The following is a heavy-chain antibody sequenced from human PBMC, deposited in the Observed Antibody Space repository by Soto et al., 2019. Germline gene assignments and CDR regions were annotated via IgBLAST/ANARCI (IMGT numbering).Heavy chain of an antibody. J-gene: IGHJ4*02. CDR2: IKQDGSEK. V-gene: IGHV3-7*01. D-gene: IGHD6-13*01. CDR1: GFTFSSYW. CDR3: ARPGYSSSWYFDY. Sequence: PGGSLRLSCAASGFTFSSYWMSWVRQAPGKGLEWVANIKQDGSEKYYVDSVKGRLTISRDNAKNSLYLQMNSLRAEDTAVYYCARPGYSSSWYFDYWGQGTLVTVSS.